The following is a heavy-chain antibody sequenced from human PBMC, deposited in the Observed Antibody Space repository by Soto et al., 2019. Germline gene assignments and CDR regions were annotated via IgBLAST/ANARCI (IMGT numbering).Heavy chain of an antibody. V-gene: IGHV3-33*01. CDR2: IWSDGNNQ. D-gene: IGHD4-4*01. CDR3: ARARSNSHYYGMDV. CDR1: GLTFSNYG. Sequence: PGGSLRLSCAASGLTFSNYGMHWVRQAPGKGLEWVALIWSDGNNQYYADSVKGRFTISRDNSKNTQYLQMNSLRAEDTAVYYCARARSNSHYYGMDVWGQGTPVTVSS. J-gene: IGHJ6*02.